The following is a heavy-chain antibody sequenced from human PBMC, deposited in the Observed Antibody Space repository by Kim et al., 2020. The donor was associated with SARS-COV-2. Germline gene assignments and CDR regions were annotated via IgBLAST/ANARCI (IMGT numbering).Heavy chain of an antibody. V-gene: IGHV4-39*01. CDR1: GGSISSSSYY. CDR3: ARQRAGKNRPFDY. Sequence: SETLSLTCTVSGGSISSSSYYWGWIRQPPGKGLEWIGSIYYSGSTYYNPSLKSRVTISVDTSKNQFSLKLSSVTAADTAVYYCARQRAGKNRPFDYWGQGTLVTVSS. CDR2: IYYSGST. J-gene: IGHJ4*02.